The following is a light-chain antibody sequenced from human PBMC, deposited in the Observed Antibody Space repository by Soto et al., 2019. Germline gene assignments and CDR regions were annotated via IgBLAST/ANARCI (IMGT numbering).Light chain of an antibody. CDR3: QQLNSYPLT. V-gene: IGKV1-9*01. J-gene: IGKJ4*01. CDR2: AAS. Sequence: IQLTQSPSSLSASVGDRVTITCRASQGISSYLAWYQQKPGKAPKLLIYAASTLQSGVPSRFSGSGSGADFSLTIGSLQPEDLATYYCQQLNSYPLTFGGGGKVEIK. CDR1: QGISSY.